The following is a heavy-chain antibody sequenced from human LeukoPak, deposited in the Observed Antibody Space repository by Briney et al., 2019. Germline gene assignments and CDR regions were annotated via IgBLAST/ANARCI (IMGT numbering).Heavy chain of an antibody. V-gene: IGHV1-69*05. D-gene: IGHD3-22*01. CDR1: GYTFTGYY. CDR3: ARDTLPRDYYDSSGYYHNWFDP. Sequence: SVKVSCKASGYTFTGYYMHWVRQAPGQGLEWMGGIIPIFGTANYAQKFQGRVTITTDESTSTAYMELSSLRSEDTAVYYCARDTLPRDYYDSSGYYHNWFDPWGQGTLVTVSS. CDR2: IIPIFGTA. J-gene: IGHJ5*02.